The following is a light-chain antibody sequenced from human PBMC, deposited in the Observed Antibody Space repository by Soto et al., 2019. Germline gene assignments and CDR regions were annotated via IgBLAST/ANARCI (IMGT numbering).Light chain of an antibody. CDR2: EVS. CDR1: SSDVGEENY. CDR3: SSFAGSPVV. J-gene: IGLJ2*01. V-gene: IGLV2-8*01. Sequence: QSVLTQPHSASGSPGQSVTITCSGTSSDVGEENYVSWYQQHPGKVPKLILYEVSKQPSGVPDRFSGSRSGNTASRTVSGLQAEDEADDYCSSFAGSPVVFGGGTKVTVL.